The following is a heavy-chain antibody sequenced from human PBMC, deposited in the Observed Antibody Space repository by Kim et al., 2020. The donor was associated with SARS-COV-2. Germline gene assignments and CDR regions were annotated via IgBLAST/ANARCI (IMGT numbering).Heavy chain of an antibody. CDR2: IWYDGSKK. V-gene: IGHV3-33*01. Sequence: GGSLRLSCAASGLTFSNYGMHWVRQAPGKGLEWVAVIWYDGSKKFYTDSVKGRFTISRDNSKNTLYLQMNSLRAEDTAVYFCARDIASSYFDCWGQGTLVTVSS. CDR3: ARDIASSYFDC. CDR1: GLTFSNYG. D-gene: IGHD6-13*01. J-gene: IGHJ4*02.